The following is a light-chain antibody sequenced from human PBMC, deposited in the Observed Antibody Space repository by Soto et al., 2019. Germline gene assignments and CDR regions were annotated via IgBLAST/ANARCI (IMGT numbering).Light chain of an antibody. J-gene: IGLJ3*02. V-gene: IGLV7-43*01. Sequence: QAVVTQEPSLTVSPGRTVTLTCASSTGAVTSFYYPNWFQQKAGQAPRVLIYSTSNKHSWTPARFSGSLLGDKAALTLSGVQLEDEAEYYCLLYYGGAWVFGGGTKLTVL. CDR1: TGAVTSFYY. CDR2: STS. CDR3: LLYYGGAWV.